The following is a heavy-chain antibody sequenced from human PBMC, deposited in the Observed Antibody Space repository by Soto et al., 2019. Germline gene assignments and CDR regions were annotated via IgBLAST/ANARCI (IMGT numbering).Heavy chain of an antibody. V-gene: IGHV3-30-3*01. CDR2: ISYDGSNK. CDR1: GFTFSSYA. J-gene: IGHJ4*02. Sequence: GGSLRLSCAASGFTFSSYAMHWVRQAPGKGLEWVAVISYDGSNKYYADSVKGRFTISRDNSKNTLYLQMNSLRAEDTAVYYCASTIRGVNALDYWGQGTLVTVSS. CDR3: ASTIRGVNALDY. D-gene: IGHD3-10*01.